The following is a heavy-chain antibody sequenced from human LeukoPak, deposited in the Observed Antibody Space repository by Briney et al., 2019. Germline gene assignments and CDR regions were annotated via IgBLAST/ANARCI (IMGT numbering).Heavy chain of an antibody. V-gene: IGHV1-69*04. J-gene: IGHJ4*02. D-gene: IGHD2-15*01. CDR1: GGTFSSYV. Sequence: ASVKVSCKASGGTFSSYVISWVRQAPGQGLEWMGRIIPIFGIANYAQKFQGRVTITADKSTSTAYMELSSLRSEDTAVYYCAGTYCSGGSCYGRLVDYWGQGTLVTVSS. CDR3: AGTYCSGGSCYGRLVDY. CDR2: IIPIFGIA.